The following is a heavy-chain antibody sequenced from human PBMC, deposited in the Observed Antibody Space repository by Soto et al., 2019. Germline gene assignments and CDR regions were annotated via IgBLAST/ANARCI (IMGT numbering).Heavy chain of an antibody. CDR2: ISYDGSNK. D-gene: IGHD3-3*01. J-gene: IGHJ6*02. CDR1: GFTFSSYA. Sequence: GGSLRLSCAASGFTFSSYAMHCVRQAPGKGLEWVAVISYDGSNKYYADSVKGRFTISRDNANNTLYVQMNSLRAEDTAVYYCARPESYDFWTNYGMDVWGQWTTVTVSS. V-gene: IGHV3-30-3*01. CDR3: ARPESYDFWTNYGMDV.